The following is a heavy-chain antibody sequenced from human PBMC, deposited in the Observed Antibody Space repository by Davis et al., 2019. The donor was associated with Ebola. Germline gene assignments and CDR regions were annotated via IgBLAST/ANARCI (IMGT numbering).Heavy chain of an antibody. J-gene: IGHJ2*01. CDR1: GFTFSSYG. D-gene: IGHD2-21*02. CDR2: IWYDGSNK. Sequence: GESLKISCAASGFTFSSYGMHWVRQAPGKGLEWVAVIWYDGSNKYYADSVKGRFTISRHNSKKTLYLQMNSLRAEDTAVYYCARGIGGDWTYWYFDLWGRGTLVTVSS. V-gene: IGHV3-33*01. CDR3: ARGIGGDWTYWYFDL.